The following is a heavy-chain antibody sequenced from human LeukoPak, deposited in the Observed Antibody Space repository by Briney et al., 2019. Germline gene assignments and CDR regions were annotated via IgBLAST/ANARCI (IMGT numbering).Heavy chain of an antibody. CDR2: ISYDGSNK. CDR3: AKEGGYDSYYFDY. V-gene: IGHV3-30*18. D-gene: IGHD5-12*01. Sequence: GGSLRLSCAASGFTFSSYSMNWVRQAPGKGLEWVAVISYDGSNKYYADSVKGRFTISRDNSKNTLYLQMNSLRAEDTAVYYCAKEGGYDSYYFDYWGQGTLVTVSS. CDR1: GFTFSSYS. J-gene: IGHJ4*02.